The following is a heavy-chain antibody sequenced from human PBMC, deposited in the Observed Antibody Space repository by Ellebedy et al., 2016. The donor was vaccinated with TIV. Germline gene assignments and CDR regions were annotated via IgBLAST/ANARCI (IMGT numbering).Heavy chain of an antibody. Sequence: ASVKVSXXASGYTFTSYDINWVRQATGQGLEWMGWMNPNSGNTGYAQKFQGRVTMTRSTSISTAYMELSSLRSEDTAVYYCARGGSSSPWYNWFDPWGQGTLVTVSS. V-gene: IGHV1-8*01. J-gene: IGHJ5*02. CDR3: ARGGSSSPWYNWFDP. D-gene: IGHD6-13*01. CDR1: GYTFTSYD. CDR2: MNPNSGNT.